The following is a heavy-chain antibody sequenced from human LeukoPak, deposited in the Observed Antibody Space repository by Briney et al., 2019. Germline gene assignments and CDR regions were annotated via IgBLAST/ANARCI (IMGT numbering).Heavy chain of an antibody. CDR1: GGTFSSYA. CDR3: ARDRLYCSSTSCSTRYYYDSRPLDY. Sequence: ASVKVSCMASGGTFSSYAISWVRQAPGQGLEWMGRIIPIFGIANYAQKFQGRVTITADKSTSTAYMELSSLRSEDTAVYYCARDRLYCSSTSCSTRYYYDSRPLDYWGQGTLVTVSS. V-gene: IGHV1-69*04. CDR2: IIPIFGIA. J-gene: IGHJ4*02. D-gene: IGHD2-2*01.